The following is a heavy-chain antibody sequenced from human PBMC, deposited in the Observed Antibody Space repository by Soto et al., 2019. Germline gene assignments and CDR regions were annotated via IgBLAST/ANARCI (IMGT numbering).Heavy chain of an antibody. V-gene: IGHV1-69*06. J-gene: IGHJ6*02. CDR3: ARIAGPSHYYYGMDV. Sequence: SVKVSCKASGGTFSSYAISWVRQAPGQGLEWMGGIIPIFGTANYAQKFQGRVTITADKSTSTAYMELSSLRSEDTAVYYRARIAGPSHYYYGMDVWGQGTTVTVSS. CDR2: IIPIFGTA. D-gene: IGHD6-13*01. CDR1: GGTFSSYA.